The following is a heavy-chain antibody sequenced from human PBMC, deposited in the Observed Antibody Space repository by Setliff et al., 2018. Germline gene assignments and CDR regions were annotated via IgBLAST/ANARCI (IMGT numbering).Heavy chain of an antibody. CDR3: ARLSGFQYIDV. D-gene: IGHD6-25*01. J-gene: IGHJ6*03. V-gene: IGHV4-4*07. CDR1: GGSINNYY. Sequence: PSETLSLTCTISGGSINNYYWSWIRQPAGKGLEWIGRVYSNVGTNFNPSLKSRVTMSVDASKNQISLKLMSVTAADTAVYYCARLSGFQYIDVWGKGTTVTVSS. CDR2: VYSNVGT.